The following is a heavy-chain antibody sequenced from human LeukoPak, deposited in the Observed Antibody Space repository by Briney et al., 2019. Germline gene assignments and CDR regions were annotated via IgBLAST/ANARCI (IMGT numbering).Heavy chain of an antibody. CDR1: GFTFSSCD. CDR2: IGTGGDT. J-gene: IGHJ4*02. CDR3: ARGCYTSGWYTFDY. Sequence: GGSLRLSCAASGFTFSSCDMYWVRQSTGKGLEWVSSIGTGGDTYYSDSVKGRFTISRENAKDSLYLQMNSLRAGDTAVYYCARGCYTSGWYTFDYWGQGTLVTVSS. V-gene: IGHV3-13*01. D-gene: IGHD6-19*01.